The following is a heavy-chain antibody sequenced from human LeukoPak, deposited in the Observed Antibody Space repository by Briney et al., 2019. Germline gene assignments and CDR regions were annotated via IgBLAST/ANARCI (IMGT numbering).Heavy chain of an antibody. CDR3: AREDCSGGSCYGGFDC. CDR1: ADSVSSNCAA. Sequence: SQTLSLTCAISADSVSSNCAAWNWTRQSPSRGLEWLGRTYQRSKWYNDYALSVKSRITINPDTSKNQFSLQLNSVTPEDTAVYYCAREDCSGGSCYGGFDCWGQGTLVTVSS. CDR2: TYQRSKWYN. D-gene: IGHD2-15*01. J-gene: IGHJ4*02. V-gene: IGHV6-1*01.